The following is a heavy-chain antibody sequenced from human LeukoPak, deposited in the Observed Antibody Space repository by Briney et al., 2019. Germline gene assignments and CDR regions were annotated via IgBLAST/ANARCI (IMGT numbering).Heavy chain of an antibody. CDR2: IYYSGST. D-gene: IGHD2-8*01. CDR1: GGSISSHY. V-gene: IGHV4-59*11. J-gene: IGHJ3*02. Sequence: SETLSLTCTVSGGSISSHYWSWIRQPPGKGLEWIGYIYYSGSTNYNPSLKSRVTISVDTSKNQFSLKLSSVTAADTAVYYCAGGPYGDAFDIWGQGTMVTVSS. CDR3: AGGPYGDAFDI.